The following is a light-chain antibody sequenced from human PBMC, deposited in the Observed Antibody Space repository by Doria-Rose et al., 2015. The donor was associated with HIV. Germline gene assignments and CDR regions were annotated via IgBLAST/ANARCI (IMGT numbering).Light chain of an antibody. J-gene: IGKJ3*01. CDR3: QQYYDTPS. Sequence: IRVTQSPESLGMSLGERATLNCKSNQSLLYTSKNYLAWYQQKPGQPPKLLIYWASTRQSGVTARFSGSGSGTDFTLTISSLEAEDVAVYYCQQYYDTPSFGPGTTVDIK. V-gene: IGKV4-1*01. CDR2: WAS. CDR1: QSLLYTSKNY.